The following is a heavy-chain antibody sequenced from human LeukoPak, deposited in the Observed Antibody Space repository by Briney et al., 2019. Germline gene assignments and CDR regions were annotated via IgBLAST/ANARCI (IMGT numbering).Heavy chain of an antibody. V-gene: IGHV5-51*01. CDR2: IYPGDSDT. CDR3: ARQYSSSWYEGSYYFDY. D-gene: IGHD6-13*01. CDR1: GYSFTSYW. J-gene: IGHJ4*02. Sequence: GESLKISCKGSGYSFTSYWIGWVRQMPGKGLEWMGIIYPGDSDTRYSPSFQGQVTISADKSISTPYLQWSSLKGSDTAMYYCARQYSSSWYEGSYYFDYWGQGTLVTVSS.